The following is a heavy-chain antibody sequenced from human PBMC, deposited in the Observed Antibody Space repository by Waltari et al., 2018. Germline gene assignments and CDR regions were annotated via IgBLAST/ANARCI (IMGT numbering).Heavy chain of an antibody. V-gene: IGHV1-69*14. Sequence: QVQLVQSGAEVKKPGSSVKVSCKASGGTFSSYAIRWVRQAPGQGLEWMGGGIPISGTANYAQKFKGRVTITADKSTSTAYMELSSLRSEDTAVYYCARGGEGYYYYGMDVWGQGTTVTVSS. J-gene: IGHJ6*02. CDR3: ARGGEGYYYYGMDV. CDR1: GGTFSSYA. CDR2: GIPISGTA.